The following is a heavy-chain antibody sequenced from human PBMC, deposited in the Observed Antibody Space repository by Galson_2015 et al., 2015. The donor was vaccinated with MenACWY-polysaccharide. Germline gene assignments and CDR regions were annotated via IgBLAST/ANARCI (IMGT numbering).Heavy chain of an antibody. D-gene: IGHD3-16*01. Sequence: SLRLSCAASGFIFNTYGMAWARQAPGKGLEWVSTVSASDGTSKTYADSVKGRFTISRDNAKNTLYLQMNSLRAEDTAVYYCARDPLWDRTVGFDYWGQGTLVTVSS. CDR1: GFIFNTYG. CDR2: VSASDGTSK. CDR3: ARDPLWDRTVGFDY. J-gene: IGHJ4*02. V-gene: IGHV3-74*01.